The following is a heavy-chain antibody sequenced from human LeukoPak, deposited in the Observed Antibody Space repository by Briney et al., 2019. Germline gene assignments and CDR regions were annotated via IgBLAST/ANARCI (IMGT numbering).Heavy chain of an antibody. V-gene: IGHV3-48*03. CDR3: ARGMDV. CDR1: GFIFSSYE. J-gene: IGHJ6*02. CDR2: ISGGGTII. Sequence: TGGSLRLSCAASGFIFSSYEMNWVRQAPGKGLEWVSYISGGGTIIYYADSVKGRFTISRDDARNSLYLQMNSLRADDTAVYYCARGMDVWGQGTTVTVSS.